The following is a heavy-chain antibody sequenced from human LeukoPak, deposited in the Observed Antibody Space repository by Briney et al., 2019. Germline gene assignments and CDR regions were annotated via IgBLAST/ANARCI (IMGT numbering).Heavy chain of an antibody. CDR1: GYTFTYYG. CDR2: ISAYNGNT. CDR3: AREVGGCSAASCLSRL. J-gene: IGHJ1*01. Sequence: ASVKVSCLATGYTFTYYGSRGLRQAPGQGLEWMGWISAYNGNTHYAQKLQDRVTMTTDTFTSTAYMELRSLRSDDTAVYYCAREVGGCSAASCLSRLGGLGTLVTVSS. D-gene: IGHD2-15*01. V-gene: IGHV1-18*04.